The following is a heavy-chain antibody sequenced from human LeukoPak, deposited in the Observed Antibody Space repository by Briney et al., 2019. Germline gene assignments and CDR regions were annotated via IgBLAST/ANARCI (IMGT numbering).Heavy chain of an antibody. D-gene: IGHD6-19*01. CDR1: GFTFDTFG. Sequence: GGCLRLSCLASGFTFDTFGMYWARQAPGKGLEWVAVIWHDGSNKYYTDSVKGRFTISRDNSKNTLYLQMNSLRAEDTAVYYCARDRSTGSYFFFDYWGQGVLVTVSS. J-gene: IGHJ4*02. V-gene: IGHV3-33*07. CDR3: ARDRSTGSYFFFDY. CDR2: IWHDGSNK.